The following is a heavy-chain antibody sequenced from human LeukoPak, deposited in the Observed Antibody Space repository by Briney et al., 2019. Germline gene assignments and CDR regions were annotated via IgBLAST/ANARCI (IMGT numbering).Heavy chain of an antibody. V-gene: IGHV4-39*07. D-gene: IGHD6-13*01. J-gene: IGHJ4*02. Sequence: PSETLSLTCTVSGGSISSSSYYWGWIRQPPGKGLEWIGSIYYSGSTYYNPSLKSRVTISVDTSKNQFSLKLSSVTAADTAVYYCARYSSSWLDVGIAVAGFDYWGQGTLVTVSS. CDR2: IYYSGST. CDR3: ARYSSSWLDVGIAVAGFDY. CDR1: GGSISSSSYY.